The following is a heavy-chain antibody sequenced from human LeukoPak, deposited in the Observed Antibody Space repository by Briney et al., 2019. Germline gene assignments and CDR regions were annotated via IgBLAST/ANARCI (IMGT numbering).Heavy chain of an antibody. D-gene: IGHD5-24*01. CDR1: GGSFSGYY. CDR2: INRSGST. J-gene: IGHJ4*02. CDR3: ARGGDGYNYNPLFDY. Sequence: SEALSLTCAVYGGSFSGYYWSWIRQPPGKGLEWTAEINRSGSTNYNPSLKSRVTISVDTSKNQFSLKLSSVTAADTAVYYCARGGDGYNYNPLFDYWGQGTLVTVSS. V-gene: IGHV4-34*01.